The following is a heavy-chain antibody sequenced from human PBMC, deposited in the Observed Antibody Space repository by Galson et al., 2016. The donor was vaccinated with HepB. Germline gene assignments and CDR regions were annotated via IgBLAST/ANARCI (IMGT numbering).Heavy chain of an antibody. V-gene: IGHV3-23*01. CDR1: GFTFSSYA. CDR2: MSGSGAST. J-gene: IGHJ2*01. Sequence: SLRLSCAASGFTFSSYAMSWVRQAPGKGLEWVSAMSGSGASTFYADSVKGRFTISRDNSKNTLYLQMNSLRAEDTAVYYCAKGENWNYGVWWYFDLWGRGTLVTVSS. D-gene: IGHD1-7*01. CDR3: AKGENWNYGVWWYFDL.